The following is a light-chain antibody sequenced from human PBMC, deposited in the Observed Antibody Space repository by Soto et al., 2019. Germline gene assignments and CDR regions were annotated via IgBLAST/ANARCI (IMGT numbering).Light chain of an antibody. Sequence: QSALTQPPSASGSLGQSVTIACTVTRSDVGGYNYVSWHQQHPGKAPKVMIYEVTKRPPGVPDRFSGSKSGNTASLTVSGLQAEDEADYYCSSFAGGGNPVLLGGGTKLTVL. CDR2: EVT. V-gene: IGLV2-8*01. J-gene: IGLJ2*01. CDR1: RSDVGGYNY. CDR3: SSFAGGGNPVL.